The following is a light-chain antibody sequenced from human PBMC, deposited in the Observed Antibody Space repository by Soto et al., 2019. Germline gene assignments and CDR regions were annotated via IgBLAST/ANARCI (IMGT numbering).Light chain of an antibody. CDR3: CSYIGSYSYV. V-gene: IGLV2-11*01. Sequence: QSARTQPRSVSGSPGQSVTISCTGTSSYVGNYNSVSWYQHHPGKAPKLMIYDVNKWPSGVPDRFSGSKSGNTASLTISGLQAEDEADYYCCSYIGSYSYVFGTGTKVTVL. CDR2: DVN. CDR1: SSYVGNYNS. J-gene: IGLJ1*01.